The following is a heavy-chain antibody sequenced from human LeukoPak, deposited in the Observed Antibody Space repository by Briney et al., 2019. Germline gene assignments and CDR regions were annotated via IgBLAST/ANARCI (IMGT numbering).Heavy chain of an antibody. V-gene: IGHV3-11*06. D-gene: IGHD3-10*01. CDR2: ISSSSSYT. J-gene: IGHJ3*02. CDR3: ARRKGYGSGSYLNAFDI. Sequence: PGGSLRLSCAASGFTFSDYYMSWIRQAPGKGLEWVSYISSSSSYTNYADSVKGRFTISRDNVKNSLYLQMNSLRAEDTAVYYCARRKGYGSGSYLNAFDIWGQGTMVTVSS. CDR1: GFTFSDYY.